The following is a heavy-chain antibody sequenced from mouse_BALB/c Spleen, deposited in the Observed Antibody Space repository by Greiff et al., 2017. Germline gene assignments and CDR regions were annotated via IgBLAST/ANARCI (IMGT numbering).Heavy chain of an antibody. J-gene: IGHJ3*01. CDR2: IDPANGNT. CDR1: GFNIKDTY. CDR3: ASRERFAY. V-gene: IGHV14-3*02. Sequence: VQLQQSGAELVKPGASVKLSCTASGFNIKDTYMHWVKQRPEQGLEWIGRIDPANGNTKYDPKFQGKATITADTSSNTAYLQLSSLTSEDTAVYYCASRERFAYWGQGTLVTVSA.